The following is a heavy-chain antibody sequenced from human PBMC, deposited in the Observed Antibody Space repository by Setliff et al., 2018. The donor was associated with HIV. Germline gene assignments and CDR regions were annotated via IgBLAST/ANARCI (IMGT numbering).Heavy chain of an antibody. CDR2: ISAGGGTT. V-gene: IGHV3-23*01. CDR3: TKGSSFRSGWRDFDY. D-gene: IGHD6-19*01. J-gene: IGHJ4*02. Sequence: GSLRLSCAVSGFTFSTYAMSWVRQAPGKGLEWVSTISAGGGTTYYADSVEGRFSISRDNSKNTLYLQINSLRSEDTAVYYCTKGSSFRSGWRDFDYWGQGTLVTVSS. CDR1: GFTFSTYA.